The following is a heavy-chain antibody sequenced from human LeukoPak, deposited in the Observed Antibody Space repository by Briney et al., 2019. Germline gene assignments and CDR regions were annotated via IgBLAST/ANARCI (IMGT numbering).Heavy chain of an antibody. D-gene: IGHD3-3*01. J-gene: IGHJ4*02. CDR1: GGSFSGYY. CDR3: ARSITIFGVVIEGPFDY. CDR2: INHSGST. Sequence: SETLSLTCAVYGGSFSGYYWSWIRQPPGKGLEWIGEINHSGSTNYNPSLKSRVTISVDTSKNRFSLKLSSVTAADTAVYYCARSITIFGVVIEGPFDYWGQGTLVTVSS. V-gene: IGHV4-34*01.